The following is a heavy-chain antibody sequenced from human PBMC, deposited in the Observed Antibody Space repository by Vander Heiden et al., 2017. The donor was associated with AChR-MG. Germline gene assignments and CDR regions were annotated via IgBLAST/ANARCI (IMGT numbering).Heavy chain of an antibody. V-gene: IGHV3-30-3*01. Sequence: QVQLVESGGGVVQPGGSLRLSCAASGFTFSSYAMHWVRQAPGKGLEWVAVISYDGSNKYYADSVKGRFTISRDNSKNTLYLQMNSLRAEDTAVYYCQCAVRRTTVPDDPGWGQGTLVTVSS. D-gene: IGHD4-17*01. J-gene: IGHJ4*02. CDR2: ISYDGSNK. CDR3: QCAVRRTTVPDDPG. CDR1: GFTFSSYA.